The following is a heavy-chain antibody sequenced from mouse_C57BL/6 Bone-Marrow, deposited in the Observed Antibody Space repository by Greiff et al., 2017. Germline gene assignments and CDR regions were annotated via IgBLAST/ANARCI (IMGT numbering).Heavy chain of an antibody. CDR1: GFTFSNYW. CDR3: TYYYGSLVLFDY. D-gene: IGHD1-1*01. Sequence: EVMLVESGGGLVQPGGSMKLSCVASGFTFSNYWMNWVRQSPEKGLEWVAQIRLKSDNYATHYAESVKGRFTISRDDSKSSVYLKMNNLRAEDTGIYYCTYYYGSLVLFDYWGQGTTLTVSS. V-gene: IGHV6-3*01. CDR2: IRLKSDNYAT. J-gene: IGHJ2*01.